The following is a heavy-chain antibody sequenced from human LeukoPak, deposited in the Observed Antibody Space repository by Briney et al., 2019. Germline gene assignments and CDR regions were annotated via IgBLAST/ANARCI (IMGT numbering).Heavy chain of an antibody. V-gene: IGHV1-69*04. CDR3: ALVGATLEYFQH. CDR2: INPILGIA. J-gene: IGHJ1*01. D-gene: IGHD1-26*01. CDR1: GGTFSSYA. Sequence: SVTVSCKASGGTFSSYAISWVRQAPGQGLEWMGRINPILGIANYAQKFQGRVTITADKSTSTAYMELGSLRSEDTSVYYCALVGATLEYFQHWGQGTLVTVSS.